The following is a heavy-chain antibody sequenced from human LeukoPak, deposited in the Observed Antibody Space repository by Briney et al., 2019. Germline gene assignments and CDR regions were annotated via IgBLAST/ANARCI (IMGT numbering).Heavy chain of an antibody. D-gene: IGHD1-26*01. Sequence: PGGSLRLSCAASGFTFSDYYMNWIRQPPGKGLEWIGYIYYSGTTNYNPSLKSRVTISVDTSKNQFSLKLSSVTAADTAVYYCASGRPLGFDYWGQGTLVTVSS. CDR1: GFTFSDYY. CDR3: ASGRPLGFDY. V-gene: IGHV4-59*01. CDR2: IYYSGTT. J-gene: IGHJ4*02.